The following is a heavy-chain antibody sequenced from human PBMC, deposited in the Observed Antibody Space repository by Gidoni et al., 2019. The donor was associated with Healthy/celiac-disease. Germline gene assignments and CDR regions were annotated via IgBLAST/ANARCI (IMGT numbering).Heavy chain of an antibody. CDR3: ARDPYCSSTSCYLVYYYYGMDV. CDR2: ISSSSSYI. Sequence: EVQLVESGGGLVKPGGSLRLSCAASGFTFSSYSMHWVRQAPGKGLEWVSSISSSSSYINYADSVKGRFTISRDNAKNSLYLQMNSLRAEDTAVYYCARDPYCSSTSCYLVYYYYGMDVWGQGTTVTVSS. CDR1: GFTFSSYS. D-gene: IGHD2-2*01. J-gene: IGHJ6*02. V-gene: IGHV3-21*01.